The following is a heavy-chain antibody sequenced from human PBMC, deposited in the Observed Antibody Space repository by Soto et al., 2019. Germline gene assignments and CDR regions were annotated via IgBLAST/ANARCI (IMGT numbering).Heavy chain of an antibody. CDR2: INSDGSST. Sequence: GGSLRLSCAASGFTFSSYWMHWVRQAPGKGLVWVSRINSDGSSTRYADSVKGRFTISRDNAKNTLYLQMNSLRAEDTAVYYCARVGNYYDTSGFSENPFDYWGQGTLVTVSS. V-gene: IGHV3-74*01. CDR3: ARVGNYYDTSGFSENPFDY. D-gene: IGHD3-22*01. J-gene: IGHJ4*02. CDR1: GFTFSSYW.